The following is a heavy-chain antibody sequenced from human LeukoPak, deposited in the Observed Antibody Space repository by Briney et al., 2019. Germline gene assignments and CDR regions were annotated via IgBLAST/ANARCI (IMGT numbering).Heavy chain of an antibody. Sequence: GGSLRLSCAAPGFSFSSYGIHWVRQAPGKGLEWVAVIWYDGSNKYYAESVKDRFTISRDNSKNTLYLQMNSLRVEDTAVYYCARGYGGKSNGMDVWGQGTTVTVSS. CDR3: ARGYGGKSNGMDV. V-gene: IGHV3-33*01. D-gene: IGHD4-23*01. CDR2: IWYDGSNK. CDR1: GFSFSSYG. J-gene: IGHJ6*02.